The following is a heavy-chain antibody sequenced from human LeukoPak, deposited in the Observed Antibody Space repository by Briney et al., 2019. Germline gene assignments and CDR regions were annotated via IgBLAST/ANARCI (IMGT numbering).Heavy chain of an antibody. D-gene: IGHD6-13*01. CDR3: ARDANLVPGSFDY. CDR2: ISSSGSTI. CDR1: GFTVSGNY. V-gene: IGHV3-11*01. Sequence: GGSLRLSCAASGFTVSGNYMSWVRQAPGKGLEWVSYISSSGSTIYYADSVKGRFTISRDNAKNSLYLQMNSLRAEDTAVYYCARDANLVPGSFDYWGQGTLVTVSS. J-gene: IGHJ4*02.